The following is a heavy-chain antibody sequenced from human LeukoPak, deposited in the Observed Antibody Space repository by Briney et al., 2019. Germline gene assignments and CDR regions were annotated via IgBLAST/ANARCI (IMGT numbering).Heavy chain of an antibody. J-gene: IGHJ4*02. CDR3: ARRRGSNYSDY. Sequence: SETLSLTCTVSGGSISSYYWSWIRQPPGKGLEWIGYIYYSGSTNYNPSLKSRVTISVDTSKNQFSLKLSSVTAADTAVYYCARRRGSNYSDYWGQGTLVTVSS. CDR1: GGSISSYY. D-gene: IGHD2-2*01. V-gene: IGHV4-59*12. CDR2: IYYSGST.